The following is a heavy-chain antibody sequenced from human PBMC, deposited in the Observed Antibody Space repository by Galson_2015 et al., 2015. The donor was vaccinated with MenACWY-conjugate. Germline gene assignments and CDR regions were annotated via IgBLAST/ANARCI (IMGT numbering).Heavy chain of an antibody. CDR2: IYYSGST. Sequence: YYWTWIRPPPGKGLEWIGYIYYSGSTKSKSSLKSRVTMSVDTSKNQFSLSLSSVTAADTAVYYYARLSRTYCSGDCGYWGQGTLVTVSS. CDR3: ARLSRTYCSGDCGY. D-gene: IGHD2-21*02. CDR1: YY. J-gene: IGHJ4*02. V-gene: IGHV4-59*08.